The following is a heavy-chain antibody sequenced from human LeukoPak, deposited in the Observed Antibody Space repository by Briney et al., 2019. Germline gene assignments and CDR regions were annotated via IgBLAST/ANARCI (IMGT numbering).Heavy chain of an antibody. V-gene: IGHV3-7*01. D-gene: IGHD2-2*01. Sequence: GGSLRLSCAASGFTFSNYWMSWVRQAPGKGLEWVANIKQDESERYYVDSVRGRFTISRDNAKRSLYLRKDSLRAEDTAMYFCTRVVDSSSSRYQAMPYWGQGTLVTVSS. CDR1: GFTFSNYW. CDR2: IKQDESER. CDR3: TRVVDSSSSRYQAMPY. J-gene: IGHJ4*02.